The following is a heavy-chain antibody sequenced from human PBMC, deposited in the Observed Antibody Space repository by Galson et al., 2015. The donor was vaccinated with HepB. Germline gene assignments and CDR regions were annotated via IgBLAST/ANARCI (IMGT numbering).Heavy chain of an antibody. D-gene: IGHD4-17*01. J-gene: IGHJ4*02. CDR3: AKATTGTRPGDY. CDR2: ISYDGSNK. CDR1: GFTFSSSG. V-gene: IGHV3-30*18. Sequence: SLRLSCAVSGFTFSSSGMHWVRQAPGKGLEWVALISYDGSNKYYADSVKGRFTLSRDNSKGTLHLQMNSLRAEETAVYYCAKATTGTRPGDYWGQGTLVTVSS.